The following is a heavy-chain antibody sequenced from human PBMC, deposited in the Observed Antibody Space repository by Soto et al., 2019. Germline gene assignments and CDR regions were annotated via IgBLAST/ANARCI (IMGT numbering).Heavy chain of an antibody. CDR3: GRDMNVLTAAAGPDY. CDR2: INPSGGSV. Sequence: GASVKVSCKASGYTFTSYYMHWVRQAPGQGLEWMGVINPSGGSVSYAQNFQGRVTMTRDTSTSTVYMELSSLTSDDTAVYYCGRDMNVLTAAAGPDYWGQGTLVTVSS. V-gene: IGHV1-46*01. J-gene: IGHJ4*02. D-gene: IGHD6-13*01. CDR1: GYTFTSYY.